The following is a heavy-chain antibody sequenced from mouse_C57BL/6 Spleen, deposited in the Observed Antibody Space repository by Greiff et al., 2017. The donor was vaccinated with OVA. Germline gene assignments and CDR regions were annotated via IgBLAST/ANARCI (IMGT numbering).Heavy chain of an antibody. D-gene: IGHD2-4*01. Sequence: VQLQQSGAELVTPGASVKISCKASGYAFSSYWMNWVKPRPGKGLEWIGQIYPGDGDTNSNGKFKGKATLTADKSSSTAYMQLSSLTSEDSAVYFCARGGYYDYDGAWFAYWGQGTLVTVSA. CDR1: GYAFSSYW. J-gene: IGHJ3*01. CDR2: IYPGDGDT. V-gene: IGHV1-80*01. CDR3: ARGGYYDYDGAWFAY.